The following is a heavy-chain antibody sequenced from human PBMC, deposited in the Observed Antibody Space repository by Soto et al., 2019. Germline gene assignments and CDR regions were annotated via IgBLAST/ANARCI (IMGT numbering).Heavy chain of an antibody. J-gene: IGHJ4*02. CDR2: ISGSGGNT. CDR3: AKCAGSGWYPDY. CDR1: GFTFSSYA. V-gene: IGHV3-23*01. D-gene: IGHD6-19*01. Sequence: EVQLLESAGGLVQPGGSLRLSCAASGFTFSSYAMRWFRQAPGKGLEWGSAISGSGGNTYYADSVNGRFPISRDNSKNTLFLQMNSLRAEDTAVYYCAKCAGSGWYPDYWGQGTLVTVSS.